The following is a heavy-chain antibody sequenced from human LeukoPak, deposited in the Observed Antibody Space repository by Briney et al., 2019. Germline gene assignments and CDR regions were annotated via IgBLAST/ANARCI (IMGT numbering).Heavy chain of an antibody. D-gene: IGHD6-6*01. J-gene: IGHJ4*02. CDR2: IYNSGST. V-gene: IGHV4-61*02. Sequence: KPSETLSLTFVVSGGSISRGSYYWNWIRQPAGKGLEWIGRIYNSGSTNYNPSLKSRGTISADMSRNQLSLQLTSVTAADTAVYYCARLSLRGAARRYYFDYWGQGTLVTVSS. CDR1: GGSISRGSYY. CDR3: ARLSLRGAARRYYFDY.